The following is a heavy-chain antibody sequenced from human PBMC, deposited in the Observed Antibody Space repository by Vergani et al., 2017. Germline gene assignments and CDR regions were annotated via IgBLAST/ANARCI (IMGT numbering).Heavy chain of an antibody. J-gene: IGHJ3*02. CDR3: ALWAVDTAMVTDAFDI. Sequence: QLQLQESGPGLVKPSGTLSLTCSVTGGSFFNSRYYWGWIRQPPGKGLEWIGSMDYNGRAYYTPSLRRRVAISIDTSKMQFSLKLYSLTAADTAVYYCALWAVDTAMVTDAFDIWGQGTMVTVSS. V-gene: IGHV4-39*01. CDR2: MDYNGRA. D-gene: IGHD5-18*01. CDR1: GGSFFNSRYY.